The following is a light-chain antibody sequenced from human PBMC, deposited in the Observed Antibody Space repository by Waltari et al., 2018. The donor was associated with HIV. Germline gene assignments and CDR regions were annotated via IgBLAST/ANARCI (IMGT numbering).Light chain of an antibody. CDR1: QDISNY. J-gene: IGKJ4*01. CDR2: GAS. Sequence: DIQMTQSPSSLSASVGDRVTITCRASQDISNYLAWYQQKPGKVPKVLIYGASSLQLGVPSRFSGSGSGPDFTLTISSLQPEDVATYYCQKYNSAPLTFGGGTKVEIK. V-gene: IGKV1-27*01. CDR3: QKYNSAPLT.